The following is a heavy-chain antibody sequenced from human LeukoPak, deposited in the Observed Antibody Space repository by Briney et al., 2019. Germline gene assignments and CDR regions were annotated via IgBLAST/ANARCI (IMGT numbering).Heavy chain of an antibody. V-gene: IGHV3-30*18. Sequence: PGRSLRLSCAASEFTFSSYGMHWVRQAPGKGLEWVAVISYDGSNKYYADSVKGRFTISRDNSKNTLYLQMNSLRAEDTAVYYCAKEMEGIAAAEGAFDIWGQGTMVTVSS. CDR2: ISYDGSNK. CDR1: EFTFSSYG. CDR3: AKEMEGIAAAEGAFDI. J-gene: IGHJ3*02. D-gene: IGHD6-13*01.